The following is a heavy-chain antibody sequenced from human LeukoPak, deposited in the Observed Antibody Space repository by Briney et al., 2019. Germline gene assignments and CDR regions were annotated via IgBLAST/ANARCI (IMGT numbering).Heavy chain of an antibody. Sequence: QPGGSLRLSCAASGFTFSSYAMHWVRQAPGKGLEWVAVISYDGSNKYYADSVKGRFTISRDNSKNTLYLQMNSLRAEDTAVYYCAREYTAIDSFDYWGQGTLVTVSS. J-gene: IGHJ4*02. CDR1: GFTFSSYA. V-gene: IGHV3-30*04. D-gene: IGHD5-18*01. CDR3: AREYTAIDSFDY. CDR2: ISYDGSNK.